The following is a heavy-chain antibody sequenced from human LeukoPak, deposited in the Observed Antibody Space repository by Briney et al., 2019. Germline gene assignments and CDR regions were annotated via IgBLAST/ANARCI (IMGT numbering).Heavy chain of an antibody. Sequence: GGSLRLSCAAPGFTFSSYEMNWVRQAPGKGLEWVSYISSSGSTIYYADSVKGRFTISRDNAKNSVYLQMNSLRAEDTAVYYCARDGYCSGGSCYRGDAFDIWGQGTMVTVSS. CDR1: GFTFSSYE. J-gene: IGHJ3*02. CDR3: ARDGYCSGGSCYRGDAFDI. CDR2: ISSSGSTI. D-gene: IGHD2-15*01. V-gene: IGHV3-48*03.